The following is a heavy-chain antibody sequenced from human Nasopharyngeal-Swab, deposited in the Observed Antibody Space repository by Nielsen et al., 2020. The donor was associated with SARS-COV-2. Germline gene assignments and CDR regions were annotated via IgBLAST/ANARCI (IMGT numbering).Heavy chain of an antibody. V-gene: IGHV5-51*01. CDR3: ATAYNGNYYWDY. Sequence: GESLKISCTGSGYSFSSYCIGWVRQMPGKGLEWMGIIYPRDSDTRYSPSFQGQVTISADKSISTAYLQWSSLKASDTATYYCATAYNGNYYWDYWGQGTLVTVSS. J-gene: IGHJ4*02. CDR1: GYSFSSYC. D-gene: IGHD1-7*01. CDR2: IYPRDSDT.